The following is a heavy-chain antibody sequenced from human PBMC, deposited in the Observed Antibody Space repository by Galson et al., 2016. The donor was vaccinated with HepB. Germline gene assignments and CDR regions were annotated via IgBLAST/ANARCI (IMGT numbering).Heavy chain of an antibody. CDR1: GFIVGSHY. D-gene: IGHD6-13*01. Sequence: SLRLSCAASGFIVGSHYMNWVRQAPGKGLEWVSIIYSGGATYYADSVKGRFTISRDNPTNTLHLQMNSLRAEDTAVYYCARDPGRIAAAGHLDSWGQGTLVTVSS. CDR2: IYSGGAT. CDR3: ARDPGRIAAAGHLDS. V-gene: IGHV3-53*01. J-gene: IGHJ4*02.